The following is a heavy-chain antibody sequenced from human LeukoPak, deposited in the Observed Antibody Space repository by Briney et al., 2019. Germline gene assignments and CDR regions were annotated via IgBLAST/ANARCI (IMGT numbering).Heavy chain of an antibody. V-gene: IGHV3-23*01. Sequence: GGSLRLSCAASGFTFSSYAMSWVRQAPGKGLEWVSAISGSGGSTYYADSVKGRFTISRDNSKNTLYLQMNSLRAEDTAVYYCATREGYSYGSNDYWGQGTLVTVSA. D-gene: IGHD5-18*01. CDR1: GFTFSSYA. CDR2: ISGSGGST. CDR3: ATREGYSYGSNDY. J-gene: IGHJ4*02.